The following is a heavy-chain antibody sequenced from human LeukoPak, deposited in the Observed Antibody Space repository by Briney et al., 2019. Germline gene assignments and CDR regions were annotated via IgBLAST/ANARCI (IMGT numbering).Heavy chain of an antibody. CDR2: ISSSGSNI. Sequence: GGSLRLSCAASGFTFSSYEMNWVRQAPGKGLEWVSYISSSGSNIYYADSVKGRFTISRDNAKNSLYLQMNSLRAEDTAVYYCASLTVVTDYFDYWGQGTLVTVSS. J-gene: IGHJ4*02. CDR1: GFTFSSYE. V-gene: IGHV3-48*03. D-gene: IGHD4-23*01. CDR3: ASLTVVTDYFDY.